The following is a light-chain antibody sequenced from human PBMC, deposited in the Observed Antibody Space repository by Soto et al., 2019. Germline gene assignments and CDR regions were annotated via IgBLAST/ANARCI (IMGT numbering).Light chain of an antibody. V-gene: IGLV1-40*01. J-gene: IGLJ3*02. CDR2: GNS. CDR1: SSNIGAGYD. CDR3: QSYDSRLSGWV. Sequence: QSVLTQPPSVSGAPGQRVTISCTGSSSNIGAGYDVHWYQQLPGTAPKLLIYGNSNRPSGVPDRFSGSKSGTSASLAITGLQAEDEADYYCQSYDSRLSGWVFGGGT.